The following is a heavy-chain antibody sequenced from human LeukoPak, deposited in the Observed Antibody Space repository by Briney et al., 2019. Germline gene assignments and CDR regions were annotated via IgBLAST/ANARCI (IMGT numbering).Heavy chain of an antibody. V-gene: IGHV3-21*01. D-gene: IGHD6-13*01. CDR1: GFTSTTYT. CDR3: ATEGRSTTPGY. J-gene: IGHJ4*02. Sequence: GGSLRLSCAASGFTSTTYTMIWVRQAPGKGLEWVSSITSTSGYIYYADSVKGRFTISRDNPRNSLYLQMNSLRAEDTAVYYCATEGRSTTPGYWGQGTLVTVSS. CDR2: ITSTSGYI.